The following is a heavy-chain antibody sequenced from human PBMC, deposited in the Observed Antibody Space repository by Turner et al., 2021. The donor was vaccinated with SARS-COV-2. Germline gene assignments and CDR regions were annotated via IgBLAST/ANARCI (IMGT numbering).Heavy chain of an antibody. Sequence: QVQLVESGGGVVQPGRSLRLSCAASGFTFSSYGMHWVRQAPGKGLEWVAHIRYDGSEKYYAESVKDRFTISRDNSKNTLYLQVNSLRAEDSAVYYCARDILVAGTKHFDTWGQGTLVTVSS. J-gene: IGHJ4*02. D-gene: IGHD2-21*01. V-gene: IGHV3-33*08. CDR1: GFTFSSYG. CDR3: ARDILVAGTKHFDT. CDR2: IRYDGSEK.